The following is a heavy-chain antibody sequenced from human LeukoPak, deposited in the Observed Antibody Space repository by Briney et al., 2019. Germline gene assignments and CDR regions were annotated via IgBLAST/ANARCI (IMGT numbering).Heavy chain of an antibody. V-gene: IGHV4-31*03. J-gene: IGHJ4*02. CDR1: GGSISSGGYY. Sequence: SQTLSPTCTVSGGSISSGGYYWSWIRQHPGKGLEWIGYINYSGNTYYNPSLKSRVTISVDTSENQFSLKLSSVTAADTAVYYCARYCSNTRCPFDYWGQGTLVTVSS. D-gene: IGHD2-2*01. CDR3: ARYCSNTRCPFDY. CDR2: INYSGNT.